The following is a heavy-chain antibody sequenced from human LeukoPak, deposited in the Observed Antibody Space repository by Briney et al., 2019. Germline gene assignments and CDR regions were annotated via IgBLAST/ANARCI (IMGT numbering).Heavy chain of an antibody. Sequence: RGSLRLSCAASGFTVSSNYMSWFRRDLGKGLEWVSVIYSGGSTYYADSVKGRFTISRDNSKNTLYLQMNSLRAEDTAVYYCAREESTEAIHAFDPWGQGVLVTVSA. CDR1: GFTVSSNY. CDR2: IYSGGST. CDR3: AREESTEAIHAFDP. D-gene: IGHD2-21*01. V-gene: IGHV3-66*01. J-gene: IGHJ5*02.